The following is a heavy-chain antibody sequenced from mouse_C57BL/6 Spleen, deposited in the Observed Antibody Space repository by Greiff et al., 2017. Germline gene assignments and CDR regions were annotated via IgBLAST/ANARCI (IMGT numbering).Heavy chain of an antibody. D-gene: IGHD1-3*01. Sequence: EVQLVESGEGLVKPGGSLKLSCAASGFTFSSYAMSWVRQTPEKRLEWVAYISSGGDYIYYADTVKGRFTISRDNARNTLYLQMSSLKSEDTAMYYCTRDVPKSADYYAMDYWGQGTSVTVSS. J-gene: IGHJ4*01. CDR3: TRDVPKSADYYAMDY. CDR2: ISSGGDYI. CDR1: GFTFSSYA. V-gene: IGHV5-9-1*02.